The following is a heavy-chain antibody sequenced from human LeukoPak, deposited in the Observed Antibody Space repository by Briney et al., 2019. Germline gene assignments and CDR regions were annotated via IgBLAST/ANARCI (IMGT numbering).Heavy chain of an antibody. CDR2: INWNGGST. CDR1: GFTFDDHG. Sequence: GGSLRLSCAASGFTFDDHGMSWVRKAPGKGLEWVSGINWNGGSTGYADSVKGRFTISRDNAKNSLYLQMNSLRAEDTALYYCARLIVVVPAAIGYFDYWGQGTLVTVSS. CDR3: ARLIVVVPAAIGYFDY. V-gene: IGHV3-20*04. D-gene: IGHD2-2*02. J-gene: IGHJ4*02.